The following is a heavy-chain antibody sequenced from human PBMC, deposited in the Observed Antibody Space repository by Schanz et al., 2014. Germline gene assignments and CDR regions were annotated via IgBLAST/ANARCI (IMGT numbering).Heavy chain of an antibody. CDR3: ARGRARQLVHWFDP. J-gene: IGHJ5*02. V-gene: IGHV1-2*06. CDR1: GYTFTDYY. Sequence: QVRLVQSGAEVKKPGASVKVSCKASGYTFTDYYMYWVRQAPGQGLEWMGRINPNSGGTNYAQMFQGRVTMTTDTSISTAYMELSRLRSDDTAVYYCARGRARQLVHWFDPWGQGTLVTVSS. D-gene: IGHD6-13*01. CDR2: INPNSGGT.